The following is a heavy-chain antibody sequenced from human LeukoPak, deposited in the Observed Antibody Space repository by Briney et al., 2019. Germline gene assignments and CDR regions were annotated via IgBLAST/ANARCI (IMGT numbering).Heavy chain of an antibody. CDR1: RGSFSGYY. CDR3: ARGGYDYVWGSYRTHFDY. J-gene: IGHJ4*02. D-gene: IGHD3-16*02. V-gene: IGHV4-34*01. Sequence: KPSETLSLTCAVYRGSFSGYYWSWIRRPPGKGLEWIGESNHSGSTNYNPSLKSRVTISVDTSKNQFSLKLSSVTAADTAVYYCARGGYDYVWGSYRTHFDYWGQGTLVTVCS. CDR2: SNHSGST.